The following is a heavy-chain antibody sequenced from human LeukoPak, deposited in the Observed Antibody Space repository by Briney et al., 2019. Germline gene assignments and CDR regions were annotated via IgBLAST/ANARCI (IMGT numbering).Heavy chain of an antibody. CDR1: GFTFSSYS. V-gene: IGHV3-48*04. CDR2: ISSSGSTI. CDR3: ARAPTGGVLDY. Sequence: GGSLRLSCAASGFTFSSYSMNWVRQARGKGLEWVSYISSSGSTIYYADSVKGRFTISRDNAKNSLYLQMNSLRAEDTAVYYCARAPTGGVLDYWGQGTLVTVSS. D-gene: IGHD4-17*01. J-gene: IGHJ4*02.